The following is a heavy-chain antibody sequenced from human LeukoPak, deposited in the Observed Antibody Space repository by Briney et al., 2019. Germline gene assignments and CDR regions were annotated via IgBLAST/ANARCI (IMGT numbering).Heavy chain of an antibody. CDR2: ISYDGSNK. CDR3: AAPPMGPDTFMVRGVRGLPLFGY. D-gene: IGHD3-10*01. CDR1: GFTFSSYA. V-gene: IGHV3-30-3*01. J-gene: IGHJ4*02. Sequence: PGGSLRLSCAASGFTFSSYAMHWVRQAPGKGLEWVAVISYDGSNKYYADSVKGRFTISRDNSKNTLYLQMSSLRAEDTAVYYCAAPPMGPDTFMVRGVRGLPLFGYWGQGTLVTVSS.